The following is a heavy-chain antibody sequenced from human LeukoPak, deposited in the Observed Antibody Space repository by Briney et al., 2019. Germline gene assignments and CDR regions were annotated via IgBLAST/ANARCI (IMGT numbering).Heavy chain of an antibody. CDR1: GYSFTSYG. CDR2: ISAYNGNT. CDR3: AGLIPTGTTHWFDP. Sequence: GASVTVSCKASGYSFTSYGISWVRQAPGQGLEWVGWISAYNGNTNYAQKLQGRVTMTTDTSTSTAYMELRSLRSDDTAVYYCAGLIPTGTTHWFDPWGQGTLVTVSS. J-gene: IGHJ5*02. V-gene: IGHV1-18*04. D-gene: IGHD1-1*01.